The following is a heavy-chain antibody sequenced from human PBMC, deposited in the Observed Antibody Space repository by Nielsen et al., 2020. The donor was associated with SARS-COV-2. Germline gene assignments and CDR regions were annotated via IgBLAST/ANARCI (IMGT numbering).Heavy chain of an antibody. CDR3: ARGWRSAELLPLEY. J-gene: IGHJ4*02. V-gene: IGHV4-59*13. CDR2: VYNIGST. CDR1: GRSISGYY. Sequence: GSLRLSCTVPGRSISGYYWSWIRQPPGKGLEWIGHVYNIGSTTYNPSLRSRATISVDTAENRFSLRLTSVTAAGTAVYYCARGWRSAELLPLEYWGQGTPVNVCS. D-gene: IGHD3-10*01.